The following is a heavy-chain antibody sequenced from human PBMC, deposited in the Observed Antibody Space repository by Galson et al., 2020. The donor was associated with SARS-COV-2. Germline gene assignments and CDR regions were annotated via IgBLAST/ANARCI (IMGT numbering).Heavy chain of an antibody. CDR1: GFTLSDFY. CDR3: ARYCSGGTCYAGDCGGDCYFDY. V-gene: IGHV3-11*01. J-gene: IGHJ4*02. CDR2: IRSTGSVT. D-gene: IGHD2-15*01. Sequence: GGSLRLSCAASGFTLSDFYISWIRQAPGPGLEWLSHIRSTGSVTSYADSVKGRFTISTVNAKRSLYLQMNSLRAEDTAIYYCARYCSGGTCYAGDCGGDCYFDYWGQGILVTVSS.